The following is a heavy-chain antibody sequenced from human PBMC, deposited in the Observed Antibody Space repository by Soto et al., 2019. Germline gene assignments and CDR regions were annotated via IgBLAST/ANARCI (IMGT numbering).Heavy chain of an antibody. Sequence: GESLKISCAASQFTVSTSYMSSVRQAPGKGLEWVSVIYSGGNTYYADSVKGRFTISRDTSKNTLYLQMNSLRAEDTAVYYCARQKKFLDYVGPNDYWGQGTLVPVSS. CDR2: IYSGGNT. J-gene: IGHJ4*02. CDR1: QFTVSTSY. CDR3: ARQKKFLDYVGPNDY. D-gene: IGHD4-17*01. V-gene: IGHV3-66*04.